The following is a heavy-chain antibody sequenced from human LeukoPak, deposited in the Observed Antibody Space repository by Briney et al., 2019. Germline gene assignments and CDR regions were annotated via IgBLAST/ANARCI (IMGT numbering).Heavy chain of an antibody. Sequence: SETLSLTCTVSGGSISSYYWSWIRQPPGKGLEWIGYIYYSWSTNYNPSLNSRVTISVDTSKNQFSLKLSSVTAADTAVYYCARVLRCSSTSCCDPTNYYYYYGMDVWGQGTTVTVSS. CDR1: GGSISSYY. CDR2: IYYSWST. V-gene: IGHV4-59*01. CDR3: ARVLRCSSTSCCDPTNYYYYYGMDV. J-gene: IGHJ6*02. D-gene: IGHD2-2*01.